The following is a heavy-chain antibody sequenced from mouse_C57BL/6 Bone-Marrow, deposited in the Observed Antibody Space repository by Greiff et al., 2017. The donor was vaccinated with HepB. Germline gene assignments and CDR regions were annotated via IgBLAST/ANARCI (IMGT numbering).Heavy chain of an antibody. J-gene: IGHJ1*03. Sequence: QVQLQQSGAELVKPGASVKLSCKASGYTFTSYWMHWVKQRPGQGLEWIGMIHPNSGSTNYNEKFKSKATLTVDKSSSTAYMQISSLTSEDSAVYYCVSSPYWCFDVWGTGTTVTVSS. CDR3: VSSPYWCFDV. V-gene: IGHV1-64*01. CDR1: GYTFTSYW. D-gene: IGHD1-1*01. CDR2: IHPNSGST.